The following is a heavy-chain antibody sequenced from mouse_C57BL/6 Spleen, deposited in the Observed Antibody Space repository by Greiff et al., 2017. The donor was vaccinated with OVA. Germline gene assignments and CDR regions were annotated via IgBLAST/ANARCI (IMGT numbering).Heavy chain of an antibody. CDR2: IDPSDSST. Sequence: VQLQQPGAELVMPGASVKLSCKASGYTFPSYWMHWVQQRPGQGLEWIGEIDPSDSSTNYNQKFQGKSTLTVDKSSSTADMKIRSLKDEDAAVYYCARRGYGSSYAMDYWGQGTSVTVSS. D-gene: IGHD1-1*01. J-gene: IGHJ4*01. CDR3: ARRGYGSSYAMDY. V-gene: IGHV1-69*01. CDR1: GYTFPSYW.